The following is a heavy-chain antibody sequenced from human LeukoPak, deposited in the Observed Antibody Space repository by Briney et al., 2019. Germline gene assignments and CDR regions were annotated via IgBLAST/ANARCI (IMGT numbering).Heavy chain of an antibody. Sequence: GGSLRLSCAASGFTFSSYAMSWVRQAPGKGLEWVSTISGSGGSTYSADSVKGRFTISRDNSKNTLYLQMNSLRAEDTAVYYCAKDWVYSGYDRFDYWGQGTLVTVSS. CDR2: ISGSGGST. CDR1: GFTFSSYA. J-gene: IGHJ4*02. CDR3: AKDWVYSGYDRFDY. D-gene: IGHD5-12*01. V-gene: IGHV3-23*01.